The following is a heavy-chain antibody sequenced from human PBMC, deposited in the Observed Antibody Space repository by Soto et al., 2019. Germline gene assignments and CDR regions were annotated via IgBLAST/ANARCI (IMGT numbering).Heavy chain of an antibody. D-gene: IGHD6-6*01. CDR3: ARDADFLAARPYYYYGMDV. J-gene: IGHJ6*02. Sequence: PGESLKISGAASGWHFSRYAMHWVRQAPGKGLEWVAVISYDGSNKYYADSVKGRFTISRDNSKNTLYLQMNSLRAEDTAVYYCARDADFLAARPYYYYGMDVWGQGTTVTVSS. V-gene: IGHV3-30-3*01. CDR1: GWHFSRYA. CDR2: ISYDGSNK.